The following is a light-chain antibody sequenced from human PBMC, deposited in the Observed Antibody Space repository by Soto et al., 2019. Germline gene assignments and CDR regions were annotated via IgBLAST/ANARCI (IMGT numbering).Light chain of an antibody. CDR3: ATWDASLNGQV. CDR1: NSNIGSYT. J-gene: IGLJ2*01. CDR2: SDD. V-gene: IGLV1-44*01. Sequence: QSVLTQPPSASGTPGQRVTISCSGSNSNIGSYTVNWYQQLPGSAPKLLIYSDDQRPSGVPGRFSGSTSGSSASLAISGLQHDDEGGYYCATWDASLNGQVFGGGTQLTVL.